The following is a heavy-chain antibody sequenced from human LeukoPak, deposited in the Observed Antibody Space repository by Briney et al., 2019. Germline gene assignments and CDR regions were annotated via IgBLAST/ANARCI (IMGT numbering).Heavy chain of an antibody. CDR2: INHSGST. V-gene: IGHV4-34*01. J-gene: IGHJ4*02. D-gene: IGHD2-15*01. CDR1: GGSFSGYY. CDR3: ARGRYCLGYCSGGSLGGPYFDY. Sequence: PSETLSLTCAVYGGSFSGYYWSWIRQPPGKGLEWIGEINHSGSTNYNPSLKSRVTITVDTSKNQFSLKLSSVTAADTAVYYCARGRYCLGYCSGGSLGGPYFDYWGQGTLVTVSS.